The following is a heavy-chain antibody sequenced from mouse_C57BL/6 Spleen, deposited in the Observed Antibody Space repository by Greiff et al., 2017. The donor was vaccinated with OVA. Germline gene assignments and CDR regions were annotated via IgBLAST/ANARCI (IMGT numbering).Heavy chain of an antibody. J-gene: IGHJ1*03. V-gene: IGHV5-17*01. Sequence: EVKVVESGGGLVKPGGSLKLSCAASGFTFSDYGMHWVRQAPEKGLEWVAYISSGSSTIYYADTVKGRFTISRDNAKNTLFLQMTSLRSEDTAMYYCARKLGYWYFDVWGTGTTVTVSS. CDR3: ARKLGYWYFDV. D-gene: IGHD4-1*01. CDR1: GFTFSDYG. CDR2: ISSGSSTI.